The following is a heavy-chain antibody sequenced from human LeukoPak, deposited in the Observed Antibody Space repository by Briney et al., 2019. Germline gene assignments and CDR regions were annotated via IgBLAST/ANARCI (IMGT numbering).Heavy chain of an antibody. D-gene: IGHD6-13*01. CDR3: ARADGAAAGRSVDY. Sequence: SETLSLTCAVYGGSFSGYYWSWIRQPPGKGLGWIGEINHSGSTNYNPSLKSRVTISVDTSKNQFSLKLSSVTAADTAVYYYARADGAAAGRSVDYWGQGTLVTVSS. V-gene: IGHV4-34*01. CDR1: GGSFSGYY. CDR2: INHSGST. J-gene: IGHJ4*02.